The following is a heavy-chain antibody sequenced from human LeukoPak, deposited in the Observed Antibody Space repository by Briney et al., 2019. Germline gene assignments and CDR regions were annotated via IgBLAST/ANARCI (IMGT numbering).Heavy chain of an antibody. D-gene: IGHD3-16*02. CDR1: GYTFTSYG. V-gene: IGHV1-18*04. Sequence: GASVKVSCKASGYTFTSYGISWVRQAPGQGLEWMGWISAYNGNTNYAQKLQGRVTMTTDTSTSTAYMEPRSLRSDDTAVYYCARGTSYDYVWGSYRYTVGFDYWGQGTLVTVSS. CDR3: ARGTSYDYVWGSYRYTVGFDY. J-gene: IGHJ4*02. CDR2: ISAYNGNT.